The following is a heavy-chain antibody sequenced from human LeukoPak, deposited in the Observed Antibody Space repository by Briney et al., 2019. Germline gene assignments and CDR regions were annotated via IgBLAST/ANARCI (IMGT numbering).Heavy chain of an antibody. CDR1: GFTFSNAW. Sequence: GGSLRLSCAASGFTFSNAWMKWVRHTPGKGREWVGRIKTKTDGGTTDYAAPVKGRFTISRDDSTNALYLQMNSLKTEDTAVYYCATELRWGLPPWDYWGQGTLVTVSS. D-gene: IGHD1-26*01. CDR2: IKTKTDGGTT. V-gene: IGHV3-15*01. J-gene: IGHJ4*02. CDR3: ATELRWGLPPWDY.